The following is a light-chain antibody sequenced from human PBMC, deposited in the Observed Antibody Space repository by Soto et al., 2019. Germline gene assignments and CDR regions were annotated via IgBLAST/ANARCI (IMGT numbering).Light chain of an antibody. Sequence: DIQMTQSPSSLSASVGGRVTITCRASQDINNFLAWFQQKPGKAPKPLIYSASSLQDGVPSRFSGSGSGTHFTLTISSLLPEDFATYFCLQYDRFPATFGGGTRVDIE. CDR1: QDINNF. V-gene: IGKV1-16*01. J-gene: IGKJ4*01. CDR2: SAS. CDR3: LQYDRFPAT.